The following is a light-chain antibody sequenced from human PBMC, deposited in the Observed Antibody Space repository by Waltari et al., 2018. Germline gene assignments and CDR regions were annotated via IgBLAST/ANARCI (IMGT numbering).Light chain of an antibody. J-gene: IGLJ3*02. CDR2: DVS. Sequence: QSALTQPASVSGSPGQSITISCTGTSSDGGGYNYVSWYQQHPGKAPKLMIYDVSNRPSGVSNRFSGSKSGNTASLTISGLQAEDESDYYCSSFTSRSTWVFGGGTKLTVL. V-gene: IGLV2-14*01. CDR3: SSFTSRSTWV. CDR1: SSDGGGYNY.